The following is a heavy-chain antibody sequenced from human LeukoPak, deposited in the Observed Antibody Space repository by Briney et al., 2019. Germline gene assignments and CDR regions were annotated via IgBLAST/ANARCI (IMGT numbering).Heavy chain of an antibody. D-gene: IGHD1-7*01. Sequence: ASLKVSCKASGYTFTSYGISWVRQPPGQGLEWMGLISAYNGNTNYAQKLQGRVTMTTDTSTSTAYMKLRSLRSDDTAVYYCARDRLYNWNYVGDYYYYYGMDVWGQGTTVTVSS. CDR3: ARDRLYNWNYVGDYYYYYGMDV. V-gene: IGHV1-18*01. CDR1: GYTFTSYG. J-gene: IGHJ6*02. CDR2: ISAYNGNT.